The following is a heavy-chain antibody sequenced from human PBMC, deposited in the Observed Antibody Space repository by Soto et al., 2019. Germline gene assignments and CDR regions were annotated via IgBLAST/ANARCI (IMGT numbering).Heavy chain of an antibody. CDR2: ISYDGSNK. J-gene: IGHJ6*02. CDR3: AGWGYYYGMDV. CDR1: GFTFSSYG. Sequence: QVQLVESGGGVVQPGRSLRLSCAASGFTFSSYGMHWVRQAPGKGLEWVAVISYDGSNKYYADYVKGRFTISRDNSKNTLYLQMNSLRAEDTAVYYCAGWGYYYGMDVWGQGTTVTVSS. V-gene: IGHV3-30*03. D-gene: IGHD6-19*01.